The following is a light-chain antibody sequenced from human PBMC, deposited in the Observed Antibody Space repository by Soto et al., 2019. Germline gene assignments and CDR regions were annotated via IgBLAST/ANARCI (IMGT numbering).Light chain of an antibody. Sequence: DIVMTQSPDSMAVSLGERATINCKSSQSVLSSSNNQNQLAWYQQKPGQSPKLLIYWASTRESGVPDRFGGSGSGTDFTLTISSLQAEDVALYYCQQYYSPPYTFGQGTKLEIK. V-gene: IGKV4-1*01. CDR3: QQYYSPPYT. CDR2: WAS. CDR1: QSVLSSSNNQNQ. J-gene: IGKJ2*01.